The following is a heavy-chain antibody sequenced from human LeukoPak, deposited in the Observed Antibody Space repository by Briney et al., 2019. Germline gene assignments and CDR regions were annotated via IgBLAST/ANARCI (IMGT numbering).Heavy chain of an antibody. V-gene: IGHV3-21*01. CDR2: ISSSGSYI. Sequence: GGSLRLSCAASGFTFSSYSMNWVRQAPGKGLEWVSSISSSGSYIFYADSVKGRFTISRDNAKNSLYLQMNSLRAEDTAVYYCARVFFNQYGVDVWGQGTTVTVSS. CDR3: ARVFFNQYGVDV. D-gene: IGHD2-2*01. J-gene: IGHJ6*02. CDR1: GFTFSSYS.